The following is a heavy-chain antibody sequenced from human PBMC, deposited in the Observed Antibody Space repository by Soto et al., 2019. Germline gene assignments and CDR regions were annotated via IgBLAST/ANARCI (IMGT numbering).Heavy chain of an antibody. Sequence: QITLKESGPTLVQPTQTLTLTCNFSGFSLSTGGVGVAWVRQPPGKALEWLTLIYWNGETRTSPSLENRLTVTKDASKNQVALTMTNMDPVDTATYYCAHLPPFADDNLDYWGQGIRVTVSS. CDR3: AHLPPFADDNLDY. CDR1: GFSLSTGGVG. J-gene: IGHJ4*02. D-gene: IGHD3-9*01. CDR2: IYWNGET. V-gene: IGHV2-5*01.